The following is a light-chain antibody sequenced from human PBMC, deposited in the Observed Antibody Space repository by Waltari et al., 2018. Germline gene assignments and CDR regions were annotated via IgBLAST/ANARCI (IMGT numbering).Light chain of an antibody. J-gene: IGKJ1*01. V-gene: IGKV3-11*01. CDR2: DAS. CDR1: QSVSSQ. CDR3: RQCNNAPRT. Sequence: DIVFPPSPATLSLSPGEAATISCRASQSVSSQLVCYPQKRDQAPRLRIYDASNRATGILARFSGRGSETDFSLTISSLEPEDFAVYYGRQCNNAPRTFGQGTKVEIK.